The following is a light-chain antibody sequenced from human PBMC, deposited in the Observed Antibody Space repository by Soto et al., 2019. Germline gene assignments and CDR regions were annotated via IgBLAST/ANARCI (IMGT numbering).Light chain of an antibody. Sequence: EIVLTQSPATLSLSPGERATLSCRASQSVSSYLAWYQQKPGQAPRLLIYDASNRTTGIPAMFSGSSSGTDFPLTISSLEPDDFAFYYCQQQATGGTFGQGTKLEIK. CDR2: DAS. CDR1: QSVSSY. CDR3: QQQATGGT. V-gene: IGKV3-11*01. J-gene: IGKJ2*01.